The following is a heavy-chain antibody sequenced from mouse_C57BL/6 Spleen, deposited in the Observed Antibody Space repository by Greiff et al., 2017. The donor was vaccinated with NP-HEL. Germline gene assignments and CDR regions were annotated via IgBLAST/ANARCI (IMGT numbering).Heavy chain of an antibody. CDR2: INPSSGYT. D-gene: IGHD2-1*01. CDR3: ARCGNYVNWYFDV. CDR1: GYTFTSYW. V-gene: IGHV1-7*01. Sequence: QVQLQQSGAELAKPGASVKLSCKASGYTFTSYWMHWVKQRPGQGLEWIGYINPSSGYTTYNQKFTDKATLTAVKSSRTAFMQLRSLTYEDSAVYYCARCGNYVNWYFDVWGTGTTVTVSS. J-gene: IGHJ1*03.